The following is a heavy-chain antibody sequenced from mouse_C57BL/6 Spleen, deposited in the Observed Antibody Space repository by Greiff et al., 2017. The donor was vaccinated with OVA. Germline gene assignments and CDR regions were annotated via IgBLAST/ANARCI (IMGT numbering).Heavy chain of an antibody. V-gene: IGHV1-72*01. D-gene: IGHD1-1*01. CDR1: GYTFTSYW. J-gene: IGHJ2*01. Sequence: QVQLQQPGAELVKPGASVKLSCKASGYTFTSYWMHWVKQRPGRGLEWIGRIDPNSGGTKYNEKFKSKATLPVDKPSSTAYMQLSRLTSEDSAVYDSAKGTTVAYYFDYWGQGTTLTVSS. CDR2: IDPNSGGT. CDR3: AKGTTVAYYFDY.